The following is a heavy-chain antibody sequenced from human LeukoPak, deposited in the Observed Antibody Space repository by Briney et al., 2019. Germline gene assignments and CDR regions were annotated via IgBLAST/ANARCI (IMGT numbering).Heavy chain of an antibody. CDR2: IYYSGST. J-gene: IGHJ4*02. D-gene: IGHD2-2*01. CDR3: ARLRSCSSISCHSDY. Sequence: SETLSLTCTVCGGSISSSGYYWGWIRQPPGKGLEGIGSIYYSGSTYYNPSLKSRVTISVDTSRNQFSLKLSSVTAADTAVYYCARLRSCSSISCHSDYWGQGALVTVSS. V-gene: IGHV4-39*01. CDR1: GGSISSSGYY.